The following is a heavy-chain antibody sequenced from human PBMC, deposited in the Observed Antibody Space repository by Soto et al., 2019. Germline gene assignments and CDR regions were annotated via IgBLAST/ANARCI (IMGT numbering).Heavy chain of an antibody. CDR2: IIPIFGTA. Sequence: SVKVSCKASGGTFSSYAISWVRQAPGQGLEWMGGIIPIFGTANYAQKFQGRVTITADESTSTAYMELSSLRSEDTAVYYCARDRVLMVYATPDMDVWGQGTTVTSP. V-gene: IGHV1-69*13. D-gene: IGHD2-8*01. J-gene: IGHJ6*02. CDR3: ARDRVLMVYATPDMDV. CDR1: GGTFSSYA.